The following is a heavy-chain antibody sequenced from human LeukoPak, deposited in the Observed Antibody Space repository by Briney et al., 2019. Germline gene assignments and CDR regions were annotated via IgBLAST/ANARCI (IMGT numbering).Heavy chain of an antibody. J-gene: IGHJ4*02. D-gene: IGHD2-2*01. CDR3: ARSHCSSTSCYVRY. CDR2: INHSGST. CDR1: GGSFSGYY. V-gene: IGHV4-34*01. Sequence: SETLSLTCAVYGGSFSGYYWSWIRQPPGKGLEWIGEINHSGSTNYTPSLKSRVTISVDTSKNQFSLKLSSVTAADTAVYYCARSHCSSTSCYVRYWGQGTLVTVSS.